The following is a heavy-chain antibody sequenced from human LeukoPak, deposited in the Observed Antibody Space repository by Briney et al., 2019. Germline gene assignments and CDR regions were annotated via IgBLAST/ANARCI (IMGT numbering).Heavy chain of an antibody. CDR2: IKQDGSEK. J-gene: IGHJ4*02. V-gene: IGHV3-7*01. D-gene: IGHD3-9*01. Sequence: GGSLRLSCAASGFTFSSYWMSWVRQAPGKGLEWVANIKQDGSEKYYVDSVKGRFTISRDNAKNSLYLQMNSLRAEDTAVYYCARVGWVGRYFDWLSHFDYWGQGTLVTVSS. CDR3: ARVGWVGRYFDWLSHFDY. CDR1: GFTFSSYW.